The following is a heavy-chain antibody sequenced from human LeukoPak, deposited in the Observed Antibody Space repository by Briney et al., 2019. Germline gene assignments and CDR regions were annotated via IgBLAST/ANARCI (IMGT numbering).Heavy chain of an antibody. CDR2: IYHSGST. CDR3: ARADIVATVYDY. CDR1: GGSFSGYS. V-gene: IGHV4-30-2*01. Sequence: PSETLSLTCAVYGGSFSGYSWSWIRQPPGKGLEWIGYIYHSGSTYYNPSLKSRVTISVDRSKNQFSLKLSSVTAADTAVYYCARADIVATVYDYWGQGTLVTVSS. D-gene: IGHD5-12*01. J-gene: IGHJ4*02.